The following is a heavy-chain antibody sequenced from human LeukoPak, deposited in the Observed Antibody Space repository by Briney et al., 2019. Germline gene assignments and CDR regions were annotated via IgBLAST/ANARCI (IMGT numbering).Heavy chain of an antibody. CDR1: GGSFSGYY. CDR2: INHSGST. Sequence: PSETLSLTCAVYGGSFSGYYWSWIRQPPGKGLEWIGEINHSGSTNHNPSLKSRVTISVDTSKNQFSLKLSSVTAADTAVYYCAIGIDYYYYYGMDVWGQGTTVTVSS. D-gene: IGHD2-21*01. J-gene: IGHJ6*02. CDR3: AIGIDYYYYYGMDV. V-gene: IGHV4-34*01.